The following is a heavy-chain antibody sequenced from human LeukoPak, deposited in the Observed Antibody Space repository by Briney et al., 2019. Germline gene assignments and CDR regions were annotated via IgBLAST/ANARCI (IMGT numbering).Heavy chain of an antibody. CDR2: IYTSGST. J-gene: IGHJ4*02. V-gene: IGHV4-61*02. Sequence: SQTLSLTCTVSGGSISSGSYYWSWIRQPAGRGLEGIGGIYTSGSTNYNPSLKSRVTISVDTSKNQFSLKLSSVTAADTAVYYCARSFWAYGSGSFYDYWGQGTLVTVSS. D-gene: IGHD3-10*01. CDR3: ARSFWAYGSGSFYDY. CDR1: GGSISSGSYY.